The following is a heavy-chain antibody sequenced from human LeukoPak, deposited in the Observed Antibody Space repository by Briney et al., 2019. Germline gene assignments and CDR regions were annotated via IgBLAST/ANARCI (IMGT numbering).Heavy chain of an antibody. J-gene: IGHJ4*02. CDR1: GYTFTGYY. CDR2: INPNSGGT. D-gene: IGHD3-22*01. Sequence: ASVKVSCKASGYTFTGYYMHWVRQAPGQGLEWMGWINPNSGGTNYAQKFQGRVTMTRDTSISTAYMELSRLRSDDTAVYYCARDGRNYYDSSGYGVDYWGQGTLVTVSS. V-gene: IGHV1-2*02. CDR3: ARDGRNYYDSSGYGVDY.